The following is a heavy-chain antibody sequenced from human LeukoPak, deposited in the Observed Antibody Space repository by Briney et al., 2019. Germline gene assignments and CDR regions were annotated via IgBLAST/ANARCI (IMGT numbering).Heavy chain of an antibody. D-gene: IGHD3-22*01. CDR1: GFTVSSNY. CDR2: IYSGGST. J-gene: IGHJ6*03. V-gene: IGHV3-66*01. Sequence: GGSLRLSCAASGFTVSSNYMSWVRQAPGKGLEWVSVIYSGGSTYYADSVKGRFTISRDNSKNTLYLQMNSLRAEDTAVYYCARGSTGYYPWGRGYYYYYMDVWGKGTTVTVSS. CDR3: ARGSTGYYPWGRGYYYYYMDV.